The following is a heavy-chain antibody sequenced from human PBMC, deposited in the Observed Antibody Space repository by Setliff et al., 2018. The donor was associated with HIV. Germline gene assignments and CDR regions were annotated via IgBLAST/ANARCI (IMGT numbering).Heavy chain of an antibody. CDR1: GGSFSGY. CDR3: VASSSWSCRLNY. CDR2: INHSGNT. D-gene: IGHD2-2*01. V-gene: IGHV4-34*01. Sequence: SETLSLTCAVYGGSFSGYWSWIRQPPGKGLEWLGEINHSGNTHYDPSLKSRLTISIDTSKKQFSLKLTSVTAADAAIYYCVASSSWSCRLNYWGQGTLVTVSS. J-gene: IGHJ4*02.